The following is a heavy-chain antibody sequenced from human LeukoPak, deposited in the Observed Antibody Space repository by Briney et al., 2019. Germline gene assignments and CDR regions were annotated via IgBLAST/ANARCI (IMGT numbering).Heavy chain of an antibody. D-gene: IGHD6-19*01. V-gene: IGHV3-23*01. CDR2: ITGSGGST. CDR1: GFTFSRYA. J-gene: IGHJ4*02. Sequence: QPGGSLRLSCAPSGFTFSRYAMSWVRQAPGKGLEWVSAITGSGGSTYYADSVKGRFTISRDNSKNTLYLQMSSLRAEDTAVYYCAKGEVSSDSQACDYWGQGTLVTVSS. CDR3: AKGEVSSDSQACDY.